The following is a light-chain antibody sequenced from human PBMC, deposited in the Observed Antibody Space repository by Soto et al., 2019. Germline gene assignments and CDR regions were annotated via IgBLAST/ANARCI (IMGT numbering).Light chain of an antibody. J-gene: IGLJ1*01. CDR2: EVS. CDR3: SSYAGSNNSYV. CDR1: SSDVGGYNY. V-gene: IGLV2-8*01. Sequence: QSALTQPPSASGSPGQSVTISCTGTSSDVGGYNYVSWYQQHPGKAPKLMIYEVSKRPSGVPDRFSGSKSGNTASLTVSGLQAEDEADYYCSSYAGSNNSYVFGTGTKVPS.